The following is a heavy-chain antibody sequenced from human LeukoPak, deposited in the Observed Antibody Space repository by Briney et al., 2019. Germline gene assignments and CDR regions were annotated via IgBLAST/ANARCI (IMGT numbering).Heavy chain of an antibody. D-gene: IGHD5-12*01. CDR3: AKVAYSGYDYFGGIDY. Sequence: PGGSLRLSCAASGFTVDDYAMHWVRQAPGKGLEWVSGISWNSGSIGYADSVKGRFTISRDNAKNSLYLQMNSLRAEDTALYYCAKVAYSGYDYFGGIDYWGQGTLVTVSS. CDR1: GFTVDDYA. V-gene: IGHV3-9*01. J-gene: IGHJ4*02. CDR2: ISWNSGSI.